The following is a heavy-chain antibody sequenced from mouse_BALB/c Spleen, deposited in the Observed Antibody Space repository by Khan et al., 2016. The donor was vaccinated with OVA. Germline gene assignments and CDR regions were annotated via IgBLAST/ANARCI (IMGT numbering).Heavy chain of an antibody. Sequence: QVQLQQSGPELVKPGASVKMSCKASGYTFTDYDIRWVKQRTGQGLEWIGEIYPGSGSTFYNEKFKGKATLTADKSSNTAYMQLCSLTSEDSAVYCWAKIFYGNSYAMDYWGQGTAVTVSS. J-gene: IGHJ4*01. CDR2: IYPGSGST. V-gene: IGHV1-77*01. CDR1: GYTFTDYD. D-gene: IGHD2-1*01. CDR3: AKIFYGNSYAMDY.